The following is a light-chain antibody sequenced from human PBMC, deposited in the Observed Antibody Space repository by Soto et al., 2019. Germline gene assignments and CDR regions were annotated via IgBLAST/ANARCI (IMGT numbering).Light chain of an antibody. V-gene: IGKV1-5*03. Sequence: DIQMTQSPSTPSASVGDRVTITCRASQSISSWLAWYQQKPGKAPKLLIYKASSLESGVPSRFSGSGSGTEFTLTISSLQPDDFATYYCQHYDNVPFTFGAGTKVEIK. CDR1: QSISSW. CDR3: QHYDNVPFT. CDR2: KAS. J-gene: IGKJ4*01.